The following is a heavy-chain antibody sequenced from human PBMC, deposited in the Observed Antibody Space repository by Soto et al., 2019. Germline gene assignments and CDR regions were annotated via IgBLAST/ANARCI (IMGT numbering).Heavy chain of an antibody. CDR3: AAAEIDGSYVTFAFDP. J-gene: IGHJ5*02. D-gene: IGHD1-26*01. V-gene: IGHV1-58*01. CDR1: GFTFTSSA. CDR2: IVVGSGNT. Sequence: SVKVSCKASGFTFTSSAVQCVRQARGQRLEWIGWIVVGSGNTNYAQKFQERVTITRDMSTSTAYMELSSLRSEDTAVYYCAAAEIDGSYVTFAFDPWGQGTLVTVSS.